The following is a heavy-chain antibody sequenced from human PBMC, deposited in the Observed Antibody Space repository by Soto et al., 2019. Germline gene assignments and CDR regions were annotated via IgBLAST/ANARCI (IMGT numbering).Heavy chain of an antibody. J-gene: IGHJ4*02. V-gene: IGHV2-5*02. CDR2: IYWDDDK. CDR1: GFSLSTSGVG. CDR3: ARLIYFGLDY. Sequence: QITLKESGPTLVKPTQTLTLTCTFSGFSLSTSGVGVGWIRQPPGKAMEWLALIYWDDDKRYSPSLKSRLTTTEDTSKYQVVLTMTNLDPVDTATYYCARLIYFGLDYWGQGTLVTVSS. D-gene: IGHD3-9*01.